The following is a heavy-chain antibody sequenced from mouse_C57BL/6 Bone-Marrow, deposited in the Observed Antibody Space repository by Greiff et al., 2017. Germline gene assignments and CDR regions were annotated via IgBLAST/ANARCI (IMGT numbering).Heavy chain of an antibody. CDR3: ASVVARDFDV. D-gene: IGHD1-1*01. CDR1: GYTFTSYW. Sequence: VQLQQSGAELAKPGASVKLSCKASGYTFTSYWMHWVNQRPGQGLEWIGYINPSSGYTKYNQKFKDKATLTADKSSSTAYMQLSSLTYEDSAVYYCASVVARDFDVWGTGTTVTVSS. V-gene: IGHV1-7*01. CDR2: INPSSGYT. J-gene: IGHJ1*03.